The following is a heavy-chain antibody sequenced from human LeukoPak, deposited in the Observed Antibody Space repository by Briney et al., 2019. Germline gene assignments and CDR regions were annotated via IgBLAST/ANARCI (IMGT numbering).Heavy chain of an antibody. CDR3: ARDQPSPYSSDWGPFDY. Sequence: GRSLRLSCAASGFTFSSYAMHWVRQAPGKGLEWVAVISYDGSNKYYADSVKGRFTISRDNSKNTLYLQMNSLRAEDTAVYYCARDQPSPYSSDWGPFDYWGQGTLVTVSS. V-gene: IGHV3-30*04. D-gene: IGHD6-19*01. CDR1: GFTFSSYA. J-gene: IGHJ4*02. CDR2: ISYDGSNK.